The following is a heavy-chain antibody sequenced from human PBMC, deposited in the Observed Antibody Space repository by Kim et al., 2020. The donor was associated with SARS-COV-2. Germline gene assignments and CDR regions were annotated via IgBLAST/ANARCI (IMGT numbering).Heavy chain of an antibody. CDR2: T. Sequence: TYDNPSLKTRVTISGDRSKNQFSLKLSSVTAADTAVYYCARGDYGGNSDYWGQGTLVTVSS. CDR3: ARGDYGGNSDY. D-gene: IGHD4-17*01. V-gene: IGHV4-30-2*01. J-gene: IGHJ4*02.